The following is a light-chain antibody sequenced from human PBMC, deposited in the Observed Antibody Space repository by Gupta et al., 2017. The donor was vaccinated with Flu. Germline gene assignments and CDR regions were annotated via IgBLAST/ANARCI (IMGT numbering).Light chain of an antibody. CDR2: QDR. Sequence: YELTQPPSVSVSPGHTAIITCSGDKLEDVYVSCYQQKPGQSPMLVIYQDRQRPSGIPERFSGSNSGNTATLTISGTQAMDEADYYCQAWDSGTCGFGGGTKLTVL. V-gene: IGLV3-1*01. CDR3: QAWDSGTCG. J-gene: IGLJ2*01. CDR1: KLEDVY.